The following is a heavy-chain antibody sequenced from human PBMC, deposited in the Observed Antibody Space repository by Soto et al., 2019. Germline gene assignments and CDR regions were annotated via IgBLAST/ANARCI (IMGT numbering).Heavy chain of an antibody. CDR2: ISGSGGST. D-gene: IGHD5-18*01. Sequence: WSRRLSCAASGFTFSSYAMSWVRQAPGKGLEWVSAISGSGGSTYYADSVKGRFTISRDNSKNTLYLQMNSLRAQDPAVYYCARDMGYSYDYWGQGTLVPVSS. J-gene: IGHJ4*02. V-gene: IGHV3-23*01. CDR1: GFTFSSYA. CDR3: ARDMGYSYDY.